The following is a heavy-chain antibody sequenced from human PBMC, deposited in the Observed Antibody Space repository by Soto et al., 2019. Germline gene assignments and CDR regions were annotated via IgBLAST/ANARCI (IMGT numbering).Heavy chain of an antibody. CDR3: AKDPKCCTIGSHFLDNWFDP. V-gene: IGHV3-30*18. CDR2: ISYDGSHE. CDR1: GFTFSNYG. Sequence: GGSLRLSCAASGFTFSNYGMHWVRQTPGKGLEWVAVISYDGSHEFYTDSVKGRFTISRDNSKNTLYLQMNSLKTEDTAMYYCAKDPKCCTIGSHFLDNWFDPWGQGALVTVSS. D-gene: IGHD2-8*01. J-gene: IGHJ5*02.